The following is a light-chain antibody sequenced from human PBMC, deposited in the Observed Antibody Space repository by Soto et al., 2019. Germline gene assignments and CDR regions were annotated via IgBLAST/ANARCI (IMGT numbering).Light chain of an antibody. J-gene: IGKJ2*01. CDR3: QQYNNWPPYT. V-gene: IGKV3-15*01. Sequence: EIVMTQSPATLSVSPGERASLSCRASQSVSSNLAWFQKKPGQAPRLLIYGASTRATGIPARFSGSGSGTEFTLTISSLQSEDFAVYYCQQYNNWPPYTFGQGTKGDIK. CDR2: GAS. CDR1: QSVSSN.